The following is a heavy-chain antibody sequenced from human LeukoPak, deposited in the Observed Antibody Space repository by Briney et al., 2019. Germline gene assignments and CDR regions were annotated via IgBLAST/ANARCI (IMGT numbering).Heavy chain of an antibody. J-gene: IGHJ4*02. Sequence: GASVTVSCKASGYTFTSYDINWLQQPAGQGREWMGWMNPNSGNTGYAQKFQGRVTITRNTSISTAYMELSSLRSEDTAVDYCAGRNAVGATGFDYWGQGTLVTVSS. V-gene: IGHV1-8*03. CDR3: AGRNAVGATGFDY. D-gene: IGHD1-26*01. CDR1: GYTFTSYD. CDR2: MNPNSGNT.